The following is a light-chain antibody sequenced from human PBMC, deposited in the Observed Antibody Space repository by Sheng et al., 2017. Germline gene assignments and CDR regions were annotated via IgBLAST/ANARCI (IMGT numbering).Light chain of an antibody. Sequence: VVLTQYPGTLSLSPGERATLSCRASQSVSSYLAWYQQKPGQAPRLLIYDASNRATGIPARFSGSGSGTDFTLTISSLEPEDFAVYYCQQRSNWSATFGGGTKVEIK. CDR2: DAS. V-gene: IGKV3-11*01. J-gene: IGKJ4*01. CDR1: QSVSSY. CDR3: QQRSNWSAT.